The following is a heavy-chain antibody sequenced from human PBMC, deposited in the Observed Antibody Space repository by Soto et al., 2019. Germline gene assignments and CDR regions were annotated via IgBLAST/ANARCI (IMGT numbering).Heavy chain of an antibody. CDR2: IYYSGST. V-gene: IGHV4-39*01. J-gene: IGHJ4*02. CDR3: ARHELLRYLEYLPYFDY. CDR1: GGAITSSSYY. D-gene: IGHD3-3*01. Sequence: HLQLQESGPGLVKASETLSLTCTVSGGAITSSSYYWGWIRQPPGKGLEWIGSIYYSGSTYYNPSLKSQATIPVDTSENQFSLKLTSVPAADTAVYYCARHELLRYLEYLPYFDYWGQGTLVTVSS.